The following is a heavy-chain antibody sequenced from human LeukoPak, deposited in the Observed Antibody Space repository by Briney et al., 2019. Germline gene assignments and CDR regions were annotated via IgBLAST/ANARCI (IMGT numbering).Heavy chain of an antibody. Sequence: SETLSLTCAVYGRSLSGYYWSWIRQPPGKGLEWIGEINHSGSTNYNPSLKSRVTISVDTSKNQFSLKLSSVTAADTAVYYCARTYSSSSWVFDYWGQGTLVTVSS. V-gene: IGHV4-34*01. J-gene: IGHJ4*02. CDR3: ARTYSSSSWVFDY. CDR1: GRSLSGYY. CDR2: INHSGST. D-gene: IGHD6-6*01.